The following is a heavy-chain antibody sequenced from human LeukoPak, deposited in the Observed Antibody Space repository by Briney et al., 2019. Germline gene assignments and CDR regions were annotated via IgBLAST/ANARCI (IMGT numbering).Heavy chain of an antibody. CDR2: IYTSGST. Sequence: PSETLSLTCTVSGGSISSYYWSWIRQPAGKGLEWIGRIYTSGSTNYNPSLKSRVTMSVDTSKNQFSLKLSSVTAADTAVYYCARVGAAAGTGRWFDPWGQGTLVTVSS. D-gene: IGHD6-13*01. CDR1: GGSISSYY. J-gene: IGHJ5*02. V-gene: IGHV4-4*07. CDR3: ARVGAAAGTGRWFDP.